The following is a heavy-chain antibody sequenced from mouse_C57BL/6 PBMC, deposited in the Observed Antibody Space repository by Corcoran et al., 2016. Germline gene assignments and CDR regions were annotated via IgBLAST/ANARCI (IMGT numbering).Heavy chain of an antibody. V-gene: IGHV1-26*01. CDR2: INPNNGGT. Sequence: EVQLQQSGPELVKPGASVKISCKASGYTFTDYYMNWVKQSHGKSLEWIGDINPNNGGTSYNQKFKGKATLTVDKSSSTAYMELRSLTSEDSAVYYCARGEKLRHFDYWGQGTTLTVSS. J-gene: IGHJ2*01. CDR1: GYTFTDYY. CDR3: ARGEKLRHFDY. D-gene: IGHD1-1*01.